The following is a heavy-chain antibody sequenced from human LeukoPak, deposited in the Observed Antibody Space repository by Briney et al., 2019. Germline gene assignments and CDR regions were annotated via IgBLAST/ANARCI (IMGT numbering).Heavy chain of an antibody. Sequence: GASVKVSCKASGYTFISYYMHWVRQAPGQGLEWMGWINPNSGGTNYAQKFQGRVTMTRDTSISTAYMELSRLRSDDTAVYYCARDFIRITMIVVVITNGAFDIWGQGTMVTVSS. J-gene: IGHJ3*02. D-gene: IGHD3-22*01. V-gene: IGHV1-2*02. CDR3: ARDFIRITMIVVVITNGAFDI. CDR1: GYTFISYY. CDR2: INPNSGGT.